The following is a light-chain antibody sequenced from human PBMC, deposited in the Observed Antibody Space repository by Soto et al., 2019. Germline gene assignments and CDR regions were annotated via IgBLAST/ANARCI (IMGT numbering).Light chain of an antibody. CDR3: QQYGSSPRT. CDR1: QSVSSSF. CDR2: GAS. V-gene: IGKV3-20*01. J-gene: IGKJ5*01. Sequence: EIVLTQSPRTLSLYPGERATLSCRASQSVSSSFLAWYQQKVGQAPRLLIYGASSRATGIPDRFSGSGSGTDFTLTISRLEPEDFAVYYCQQYGSSPRTFGQGTRLEI.